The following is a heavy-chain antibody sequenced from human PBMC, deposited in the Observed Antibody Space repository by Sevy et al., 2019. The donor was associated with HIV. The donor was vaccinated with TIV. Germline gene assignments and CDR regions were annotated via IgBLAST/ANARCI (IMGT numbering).Heavy chain of an antibody. D-gene: IGHD2-21*02. CDR3: ARDGDAYCGGDCYLGR. CDR2: IWYDGSNK. CDR1: GFTFSSYG. J-gene: IGHJ4*02. Sequence: GGSLRLSCAASGFTFSSYGMHWVRQAPGKGLEWVAVIWYDGSNKYYADSVKGRFTISRDNSKNTLYLQMNSLRAKDTAVYYCARDGDAYCGGDCYLGRGGQGTLVTVSS. V-gene: IGHV3-33*01.